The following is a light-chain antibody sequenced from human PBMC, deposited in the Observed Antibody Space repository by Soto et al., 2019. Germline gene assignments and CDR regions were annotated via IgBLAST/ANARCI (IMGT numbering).Light chain of an antibody. Sequence: DIQMTQSPSSLSASVGDGVTITCRASHNVSTSLHWYQQKPGKAPKFLIYDTSNLQSGVPSRFSGSGSGTDFTLSISDLQPEDFATYYCQQSFSTLYTFGQGTKLEIK. J-gene: IGKJ2*01. V-gene: IGKV1-39*01. CDR2: DTS. CDR1: HNVSTS. CDR3: QQSFSTLYT.